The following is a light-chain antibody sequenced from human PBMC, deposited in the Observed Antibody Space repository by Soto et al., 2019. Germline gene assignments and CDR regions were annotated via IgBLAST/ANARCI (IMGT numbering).Light chain of an antibody. Sequence: DIQMTQSPSSLSASLGDSVTITCRASQGISNYVAWYQQKVGKVPKLLIYAASTLQSGVPSRFSGSGSGTDFTLTISSLQPEDVATYYCQKYNSAQWTFGQGTMVDVK. CDR3: QKYNSAQWT. CDR2: AAS. CDR1: QGISNY. V-gene: IGKV1-27*01. J-gene: IGKJ1*01.